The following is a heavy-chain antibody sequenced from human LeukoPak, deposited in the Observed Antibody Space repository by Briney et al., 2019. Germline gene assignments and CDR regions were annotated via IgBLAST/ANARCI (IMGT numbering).Heavy chain of an antibody. CDR1: GSNFTSYW. V-gene: IGHV5-10-1*01. Sequence: GASPQISCEGAGSNFTSYWISWGRPLPGKGVEWRGRIDPSDSYTNYSPSFQGHVTISADKSISTAYLQWTSLKASDTAMYYCARAYYSGYDLSDYWGQGPLVTVSS. CDR2: IDPSDSYT. CDR3: ARAYYSGYDLSDY. D-gene: IGHD5-12*01. J-gene: IGHJ4*02.